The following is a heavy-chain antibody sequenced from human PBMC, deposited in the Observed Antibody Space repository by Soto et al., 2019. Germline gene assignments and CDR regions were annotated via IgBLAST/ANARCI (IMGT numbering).Heavy chain of an antibody. CDR1: GYTFTGYY. J-gene: IGHJ6*03. D-gene: IGHD4-4*01. V-gene: IGHV1-2*04. CDR2: INPNSGGT. CDR3: ARVGDSNYGYYYMDV. Sequence: ASVKVSCKASGYTFTGYYMHWVRQAPGQGLEWMGWINPNSGGTNYAQKFQGWVTMTRDTSISTAYMELSRLRSDDTAVYYCARVGDSNYGYYYMDVWGKGTTVTVSS.